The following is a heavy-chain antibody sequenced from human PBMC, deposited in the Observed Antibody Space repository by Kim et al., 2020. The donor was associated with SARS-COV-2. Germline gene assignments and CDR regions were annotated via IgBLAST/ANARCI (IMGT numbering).Heavy chain of an antibody. Sequence: GGSLRLSCAASGFTFSSYDMSWVRQAPGKGLEWVSAISGSGGSTYYAYSVKGRFTISRDNSKTTLYLQMNSLRAEDTAVYYCANLVSPYSSGRTFDYWGRGTLVTVSP. D-gene: IGHD6-19*01. CDR2: ISGSGGST. CDR1: GFTFSSYD. CDR3: ANLVSPYSSGRTFDY. J-gene: IGHJ4*02. V-gene: IGHV3-23*01.